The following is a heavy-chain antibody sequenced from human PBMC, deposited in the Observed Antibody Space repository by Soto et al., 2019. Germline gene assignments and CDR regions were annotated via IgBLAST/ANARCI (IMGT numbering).Heavy chain of an antibody. Sequence: GGSLRLSCAASGFTFSDYYMSWIRQAPGKGLEWVSYISSSGSTIYYADSVKGRFTIARDNAKNSLYLQMNSLRAEDTAVYYCARDATIQQVYDDYGMDVWGQGTTVTVSS. CDR3: ARDATIQQVYDDYGMDV. D-gene: IGHD5-18*01. CDR2: ISSSGSTI. CDR1: GFTFSDYY. V-gene: IGHV3-11*01. J-gene: IGHJ6*02.